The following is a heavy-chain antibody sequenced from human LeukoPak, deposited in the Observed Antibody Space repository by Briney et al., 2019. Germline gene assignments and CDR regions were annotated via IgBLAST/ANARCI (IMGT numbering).Heavy chain of an antibody. J-gene: IGHJ6*03. CDR2: ISGSGGST. D-gene: IGHD6-19*01. Sequence: PGGTLRLSCAASRFTFSSYAMSWVRQAPGKGLEWVSAISGSGGSTYYADSVKGRFTISRDNSKNTLYLQMNSLRAEDTAVYYCAKDYPQDSSGWYNHYYHYMDVWGKGTTVTVSS. CDR1: RFTFSSYA. CDR3: AKDYPQDSSGWYNHYYHYMDV. V-gene: IGHV3-23*01.